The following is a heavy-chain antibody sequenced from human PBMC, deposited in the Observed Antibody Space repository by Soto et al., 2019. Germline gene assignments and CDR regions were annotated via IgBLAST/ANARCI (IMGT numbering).Heavy chain of an antibody. CDR1: GYTFTGYY. CDR3: ARDLGYSGRGRWFDP. V-gene: IGHV1-2*04. D-gene: IGHD1-26*01. J-gene: IGHJ5*02. CDR2: INPNSGGT. Sequence: ASVKVSCKASGYTFTGYYMHWVRQAPGQGLEWMGWINPNSGGTNYAQKFKGWVTMTRDTSISTAYMELSRLRSDDTAVYYCARDLGYSGRGRWFDPWGQGTRVTVSS.